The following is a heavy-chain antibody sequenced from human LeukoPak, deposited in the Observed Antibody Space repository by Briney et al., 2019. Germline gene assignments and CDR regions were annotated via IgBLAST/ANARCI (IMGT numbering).Heavy chain of an antibody. J-gene: IGHJ3*02. V-gene: IGHV3-7*01. Sequence: GGSLRLSCAASGFTFSSYWMTWVRQAPGKGLAWVANIKQDGSSKYYMDSVKGRFTISRDNAKNSLYLQMNNLGAEDTAVYYCARVNPLMAPGAFDIWGQGTMVAASS. CDR1: GFTFSSYW. D-gene: IGHD2-8*01. CDR2: IKQDGSSK. CDR3: ARVNPLMAPGAFDI.